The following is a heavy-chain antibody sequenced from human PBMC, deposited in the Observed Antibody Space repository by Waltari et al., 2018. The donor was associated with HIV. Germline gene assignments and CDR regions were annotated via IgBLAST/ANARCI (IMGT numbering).Heavy chain of an antibody. CDR2: IYPGDSDT. D-gene: IGHD4-17*01. CDR1: GYSFTNHW. CDR3: ARRKSGVMTTVSPVDY. J-gene: IGHJ4*02. V-gene: IGHV5-51*03. Sequence: EVQLVQSRAAVKKPGAALKISCKASGYSFTNHWMGWVRQPPGKGLEWVGIIYPGDSDTRYSPSFQGQVTISSDKSINTAFLQWSSLKASDTAMYYCARRKSGVMTTVSPVDYWGQGTLVTVSS.